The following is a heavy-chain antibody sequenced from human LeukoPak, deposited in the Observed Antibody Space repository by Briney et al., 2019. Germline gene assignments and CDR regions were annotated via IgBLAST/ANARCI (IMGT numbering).Heavy chain of an antibody. D-gene: IGHD3-16*02. J-gene: IGHJ4*02. CDR2: ISAYHGNT. Sequence: ASVKVSCKASGYTFTNYGITWVRQAPGQGLEWMGWISAYHGNTNYAQKLQGRVTMTTDTSTSTAYMELRSLRSDDTAVYYCARGMITFGGVIVGYYFDYWGQGTLVTVSS. CDR1: GYTFTNYG. V-gene: IGHV1-18*01. CDR3: ARGMITFGGVIVGYYFDY.